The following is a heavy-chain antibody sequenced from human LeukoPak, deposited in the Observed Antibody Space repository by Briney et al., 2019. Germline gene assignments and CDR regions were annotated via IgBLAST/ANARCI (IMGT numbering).Heavy chain of an antibody. J-gene: IGHJ3*02. D-gene: IGHD6-19*01. CDR3: ARDWPRIAVAGLRAFDI. CDR2: ISAYNGNT. Sequence: GPVKVSCKASGYTFTSYGISWVRQAPGQGLEWMGWISAYNGNTNYAQKLQGRVTMTTDTSTSTAYMELRSLRSDDTAVYYCARDWPRIAVAGLRAFDIWGQGTMVTVSS. V-gene: IGHV1-18*01. CDR1: GYTFTSYG.